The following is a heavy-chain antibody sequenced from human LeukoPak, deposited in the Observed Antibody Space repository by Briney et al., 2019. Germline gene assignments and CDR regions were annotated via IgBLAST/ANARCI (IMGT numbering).Heavy chain of an antibody. CDR3: ASRPGIAAAVAS. V-gene: IGHV4-59*12. CDR1: GASMNSNY. Sequence: SETLSLTCTVSGASMNSNYWSWIRQPPGRGLEWIGYIYYSGNTNSSPSLGSRVTMSLDASKNQFSLKVNSVTAADTAVYFCASRPGIAAAVASWGQGSLVTVSS. D-gene: IGHD6-13*01. CDR2: IYYSGNT. J-gene: IGHJ4*02.